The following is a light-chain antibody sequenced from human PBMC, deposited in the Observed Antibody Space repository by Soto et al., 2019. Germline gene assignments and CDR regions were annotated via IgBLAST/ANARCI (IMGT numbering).Light chain of an antibody. CDR2: GAS. Sequence: EIVLTQSPATLSVSPGERATLSCRASQYIASDLAWYQQKPGQAPRLLIYGASTRATDIPPRFSGSGSGTDFTLTISSLQSEEFAVYYCQQYHDWPPYTFGQGTKLEIK. CDR1: QYIASD. CDR3: QQYHDWPPYT. J-gene: IGKJ2*01. V-gene: IGKV3-15*01.